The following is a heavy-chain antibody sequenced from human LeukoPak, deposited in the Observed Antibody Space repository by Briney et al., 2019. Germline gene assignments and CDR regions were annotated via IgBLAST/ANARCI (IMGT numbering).Heavy chain of an antibody. CDR2: MNPNSGNT. CDR1: GYTFTSYD. J-gene: IGHJ6*02. CDR3: ARLPRYYYGMDV. V-gene: IGHV1-8*01. Sequence: GASVKVSCKASGYTFTSYDINWVRQATGQGLEWMGWMNPNSGNTGYAQKFQGRVTMTRNTSISTAYMELSSLRSEDTAVYYCARLPRYYYGMDVWGQGTTVTVSS.